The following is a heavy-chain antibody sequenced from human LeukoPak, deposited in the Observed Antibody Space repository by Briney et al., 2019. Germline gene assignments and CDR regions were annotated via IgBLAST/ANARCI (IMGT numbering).Heavy chain of an antibody. CDR1: GFTFSDYW. J-gene: IGHJ4*02. CDR2: INTDGSFT. Sequence: GGSLRLSCAASGFTFSDYWMHWVRQAPGKGLVWVSRINTDGSFTRYADSVQGRFTISRDTAKNTLFLQMNSLRAEDTAVYYCAREAKVGGALQYWGQGILITVSS. CDR3: AREAKVGGALQY. V-gene: IGHV3-74*01. D-gene: IGHD1-26*01.